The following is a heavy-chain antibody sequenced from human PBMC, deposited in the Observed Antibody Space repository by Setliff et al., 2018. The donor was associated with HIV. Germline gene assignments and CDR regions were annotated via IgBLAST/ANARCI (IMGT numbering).Heavy chain of an antibody. CDR3: AKKTAAYTSGSWLHY. J-gene: IGHJ4*02. CDR2: ISGSGGDT. Sequence: PGGSLRLSCASSGFTFSSYAMTWVRQAPGKGLECVAVISGSGGDTYYADSVKGRLVISREKSKSTLYLQMNSLRAEDTAVYYCAKKTAAYTSGSWLHYWGQGTPVTVSS. D-gene: IGHD3-10*01. V-gene: IGHV3-23*01. CDR1: GFTFSSYA.